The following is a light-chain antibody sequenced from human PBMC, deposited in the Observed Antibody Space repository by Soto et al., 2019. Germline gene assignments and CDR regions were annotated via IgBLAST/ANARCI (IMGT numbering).Light chain of an antibody. Sequence: QSVLTQPASVSGSPGQSITISCTGTSSDVGSYNLVSWYQQHPGKAPKLMIYEVSKRPSGVSNRFSGSESGNTASLTISGLQAEDEADYYCCSYAGSSAVFGGGTQLTVL. J-gene: IGLJ7*01. CDR3: CSYAGSSAV. CDR1: SSDVGSYNL. CDR2: EVS. V-gene: IGLV2-23*02.